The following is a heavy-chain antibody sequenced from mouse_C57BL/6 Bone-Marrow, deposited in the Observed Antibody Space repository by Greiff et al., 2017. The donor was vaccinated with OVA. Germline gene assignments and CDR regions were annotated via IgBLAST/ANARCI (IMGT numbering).Heavy chain of an antibody. CDR3: VRLSGSSYWYFDV. V-gene: IGHV10-1*01. J-gene: IGHJ1*03. D-gene: IGHD1-1*01. Sequence: EVQGVESGGGLVQPKGSLKLSCAASGFSFNTYAMNWVRQAPGKGLEWVARIRSKSNNYATYYADSVKDRFTISRDDSESMLYLQMNNLKTEDTAMYYCVRLSGSSYWYFDVWGTGTTVTVSS. CDR1: GFSFNTYA. CDR2: IRSKSNNYAT.